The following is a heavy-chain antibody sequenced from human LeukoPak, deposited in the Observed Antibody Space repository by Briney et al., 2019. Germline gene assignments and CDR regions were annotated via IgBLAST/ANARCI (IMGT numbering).Heavy chain of an antibody. CDR2: IYSGGGT. Sequence: PGGSLRLSCAASGFTVSSNYMTWVRQAPGKGLEWVSVIYSGGGTYYADSVKGRFTISRDNAKNSLYLQMNSLRAEDTAVYYCARSIAARTVGTLVLAYWGQGTLVTVSS. J-gene: IGHJ4*02. CDR1: GFTVSSNY. D-gene: IGHD6-6*01. V-gene: IGHV3-53*01. CDR3: ARSIAARTVGTLVLAY.